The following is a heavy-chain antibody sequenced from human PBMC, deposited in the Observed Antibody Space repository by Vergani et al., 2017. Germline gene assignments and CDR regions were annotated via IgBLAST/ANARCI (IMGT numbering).Heavy chain of an antibody. Sequence: EVQLVESGGGLVKPGGSLRLSCAASGFSFRNAWMNWVRRTPGKGLEWVGRIKSTFDRGATDYAAAVKGRFTISRADSKNTLFLQMNGRKTEDIGVYYCTTDPRYCGDGSCYWLRDHHYYGMDVWGQGTTVTVSS. CDR2: IKSTFDRGAT. CDR1: GFSFRNAW. J-gene: IGHJ6*02. V-gene: IGHV3-15*07. D-gene: IGHD2-21*01. CDR3: TTDPRYCGDGSCYWLRDHHYYGMDV.